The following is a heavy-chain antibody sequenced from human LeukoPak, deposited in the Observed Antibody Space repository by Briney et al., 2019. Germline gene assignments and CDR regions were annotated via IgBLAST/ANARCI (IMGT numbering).Heavy chain of an antibody. CDR2: ISISGQTT. Sequence: SXXXXXXXFXSWSRQAPGXGRXXGSHISISGQTTYXADSVQGRFTISREXXKNSLYLHMNSLRAEDTALYYCXXXXXXXXXXXAXDIWGQGTMVTVSS. CDR3: XXXXXXXXXXXAXDI. J-gene: IGHJ3*02. V-gene: IGHV3-11*01. CDR1: XXXXXXXF.